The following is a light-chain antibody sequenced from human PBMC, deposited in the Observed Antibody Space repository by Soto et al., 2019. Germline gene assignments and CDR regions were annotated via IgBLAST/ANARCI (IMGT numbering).Light chain of an antibody. J-gene: IGKJ4*01. Sequence: DIVLSQSPATLSLSPGERATLSCRASQSISGYLAWYQQKPGQTPRLLIYDASNRATGVPARFSGSGSGTDFTLTSSSLDPEDFAVYYCQQRSNCPLTFGGGTKVEIK. V-gene: IGKV3-11*01. CDR3: QQRSNCPLT. CDR2: DAS. CDR1: QSISGY.